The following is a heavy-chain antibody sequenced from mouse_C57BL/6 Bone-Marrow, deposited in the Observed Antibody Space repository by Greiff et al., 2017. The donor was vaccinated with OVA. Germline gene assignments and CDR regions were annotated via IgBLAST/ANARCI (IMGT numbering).Heavy chain of an antibody. J-gene: IGHJ1*03. Sequence: VQLQQPGAELVKPGASVKLSCKASGYTFTSYWMQWVKQRPGQGLEWIGEIDPSDSYTNYNQKFKGKATLTVDTSSSTAYMQLSSLTSEDSAVYYCAIGPWYFDVWGTGTTVTVSS. CDR2: IDPSDSYT. D-gene: IGHD2-14*01. CDR1: GYTFTSYW. CDR3: AIGPWYFDV. V-gene: IGHV1-50*01.